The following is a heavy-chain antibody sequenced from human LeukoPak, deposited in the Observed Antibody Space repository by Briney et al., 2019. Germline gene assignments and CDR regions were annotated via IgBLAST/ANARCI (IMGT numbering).Heavy chain of an antibody. CDR3: AKHKENYGDSCLDDY. J-gene: IGHJ4*02. Sequence: PGGSLRLSCAASGFTFSSSAMSWVRQAPGKGLEWVSVISGSGDNTCYADSVKGRLTISRDNSKNTLYLQMNSLRGEDTAVYYCAKHKENYGDSCLDDYWGQGTLVTVSS. CDR1: GFTFSSSA. V-gene: IGHV3-23*01. D-gene: IGHD4-17*01. CDR2: ISGSGDNT.